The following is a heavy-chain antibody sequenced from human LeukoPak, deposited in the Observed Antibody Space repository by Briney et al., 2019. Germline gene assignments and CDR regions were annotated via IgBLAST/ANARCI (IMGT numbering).Heavy chain of an antibody. Sequence: GGSLRLSCAASGFTFSSYAMHWVRQAPGKGLEWVAVISYDGSNKYYADSVKGRFTISRDNSKNTLYLQMNSLRAEDTAVYYCARDSGIAAAGMVYWGQGTLVTVSS. V-gene: IGHV3-30-3*01. J-gene: IGHJ4*02. D-gene: IGHD6-13*01. CDR1: GFTFSSYA. CDR3: ARDSGIAAAGMVY. CDR2: ISYDGSNK.